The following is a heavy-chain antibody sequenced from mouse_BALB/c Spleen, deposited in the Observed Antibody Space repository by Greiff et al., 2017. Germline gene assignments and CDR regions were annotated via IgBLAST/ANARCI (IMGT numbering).Heavy chain of an antibody. CDR3: ARTVVGLDY. D-gene: IGHD1-1*01. V-gene: IGHV3-2*02. J-gene: IGHJ2*01. CDR2: ISYSGST. Sequence: EVQLVESGPGLVKPSQSLSLTCTVTGYSITSDYAWNWIRQFPGNKLEWMGYISYSGSTSYNPSLKSRISITRDTSKNQFFLQLNSVTTEDTATYCCARTVVGLDYWGQGTPLTVSS. CDR1: GYSITSDYA.